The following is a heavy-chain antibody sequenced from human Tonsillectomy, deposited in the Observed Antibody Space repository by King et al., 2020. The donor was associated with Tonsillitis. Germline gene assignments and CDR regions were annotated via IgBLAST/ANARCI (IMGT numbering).Heavy chain of an antibody. CDR1: GFTFDDNG. Sequence: VQLVESGGGVVRPGGSLRLSCAASGFTFDDNGMSWVRQAPGKGPQWVSGINWSGSSTGYADSVKGRFTISRDNAKNSLYLQMNSLRAEDTALYYCARVGSKQWLVPDYFDYWGQGTLVTVSS. V-gene: IGHV3-20*04. J-gene: IGHJ4*02. D-gene: IGHD6-19*01. CDR2: INWSGSST. CDR3: ARVGSKQWLVPDYFDY.